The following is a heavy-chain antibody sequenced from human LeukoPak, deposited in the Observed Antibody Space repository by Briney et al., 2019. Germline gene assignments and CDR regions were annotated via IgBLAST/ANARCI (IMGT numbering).Heavy chain of an antibody. CDR3: AKDRSAAAPYCFDY. CDR2: ISGSDNSA. D-gene: IGHD6-13*01. Sequence: PGGSLRLSCAASGFIFRSYSMNWVRQAPGKGLEWVSSISGSDNSAYFADSVEGRFTISRDNSKNTLSLQMNSLRAEDTAVYYCAKDRSAAAPYCFDYWGRGTLVTVSS. CDR1: GFIFRSYS. J-gene: IGHJ4*02. V-gene: IGHV3-23*01.